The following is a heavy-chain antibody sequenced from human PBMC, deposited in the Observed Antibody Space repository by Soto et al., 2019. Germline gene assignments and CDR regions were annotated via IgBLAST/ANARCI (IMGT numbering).Heavy chain of an antibody. CDR2: INIGGIT. D-gene: IGHD5-18*01. J-gene: IGHJ4*02. V-gene: IGHV3-53*05. CDR1: GFSVDTNY. Sequence: PGGSLRLSCAASGFSVDTNYLVWVRQAPGKGLEWVSHINIGGITYHADPVRNRFTISKDTTKNQVVLTMTNMDPVDTATYYCSRIQIPSAPDYWGQGALVTVSS. CDR3: SRIQIPSAPDY.